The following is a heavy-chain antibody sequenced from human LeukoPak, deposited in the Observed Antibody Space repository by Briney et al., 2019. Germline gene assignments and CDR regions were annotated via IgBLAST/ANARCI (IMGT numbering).Heavy chain of an antibody. D-gene: IGHD2-21*02. CDR3: ARDYCGGDCFPDY. V-gene: IGHV1-2*06. CDR2: INPNSGDT. Sequence: GASVKVSCKASGCTFTSYDINWVRQATGQGLEWMGRINPNSGDTNYAQKFQGRVTMTRDTSISTAYMELSRLRSDDTAVYYCARDYCGGDCFPDYWGQGTLVTVSS. J-gene: IGHJ4*02. CDR1: GCTFTSYD.